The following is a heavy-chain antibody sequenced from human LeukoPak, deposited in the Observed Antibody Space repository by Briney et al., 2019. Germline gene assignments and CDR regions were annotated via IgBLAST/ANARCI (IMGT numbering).Heavy chain of an antibody. CDR2: ISSSGSTI. V-gene: IGHV3-48*04. Sequence: GGSLRLSCAASGFTFSSYSMNWVRQAPGKGLEWVSYISSSGSTIHYADSVKGRFTISRDNAKDSLSLQMNSLRAEDTAVYYCARDAYCSSASCYIGMDVWGQGTTVTVSS. J-gene: IGHJ6*02. D-gene: IGHD2-2*02. CDR3: ARDAYCSSASCYIGMDV. CDR1: GFTFSSYS.